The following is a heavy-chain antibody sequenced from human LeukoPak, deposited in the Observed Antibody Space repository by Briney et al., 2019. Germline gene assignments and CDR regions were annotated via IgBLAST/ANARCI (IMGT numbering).Heavy chain of an antibody. D-gene: IGHD6-19*01. CDR1: GYSFTGHY. J-gene: IGHJ5*02. CDR2: IHPNRGGT. CDR3: ARIAVAGTSREDWFDP. Sequence: ASVKVSCKASGYSFTGHYIHWVRRAPGQGLEWMGWIHPNRGGTNNAQKFQGRVTLTSDSSISTAYMELSSLTSDDTAVYYCARIAVAGTSREDWFDPWGQGTLVTVSS. V-gene: IGHV1-2*02.